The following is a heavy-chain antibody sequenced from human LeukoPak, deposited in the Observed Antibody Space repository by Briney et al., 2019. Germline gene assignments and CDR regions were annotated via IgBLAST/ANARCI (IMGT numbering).Heavy chain of an antibody. Sequence: GASVKVSCKASGGTFSSYAISWVRQAPGQGLEWMGGIIPIFGTANYAQKFQGRVTITADKSTSTAYMELSSLRSEDTAVYYCAREANYYGSGSYFEGTFDYWGQGSLVTVSS. CDR2: IIPIFGTA. CDR3: AREANYYGSGSYFEGTFDY. D-gene: IGHD3-10*01. J-gene: IGHJ4*02. CDR1: GGTFSSYA. V-gene: IGHV1-69*06.